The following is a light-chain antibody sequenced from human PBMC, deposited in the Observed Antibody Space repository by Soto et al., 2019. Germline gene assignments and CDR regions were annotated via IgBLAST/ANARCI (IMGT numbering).Light chain of an antibody. CDR1: QTISSSF. CDR3: HQCGGATLDT. V-gene: IGKV3-20*01. Sequence: EIVLPQSPGPLSLSPGERATLSCRASQTISSSFLAWYQQKPGQAPRLLIYRASRRAPGIPDRFSGSGSWTDFTLTIRRLEREDFAVYYCHQCGGATLDTFGPGTKGEIK. CDR2: RAS. J-gene: IGKJ3*01.